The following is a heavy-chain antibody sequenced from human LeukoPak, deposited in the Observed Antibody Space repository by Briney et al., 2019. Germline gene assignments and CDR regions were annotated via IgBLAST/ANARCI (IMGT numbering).Heavy chain of an antibody. CDR3: ARRGFGYSVDV. V-gene: IGHV4-39*01. J-gene: IGHJ6*02. CDR2: VFHNGAT. D-gene: IGHD3-16*01. CDR1: GGSIIDVNSY. Sequence: SETLSLTCTVSGGSIIDVNSYWTWIRQPPGKGLEWIASVFHNGATYYIPTLRSRLTISVDSSNNQFTLRLSSVTAADSAVYFCARRGFGYSVDVWGQGTIVTVSS.